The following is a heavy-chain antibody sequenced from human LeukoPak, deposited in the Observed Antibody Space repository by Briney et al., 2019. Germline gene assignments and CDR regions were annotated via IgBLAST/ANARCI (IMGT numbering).Heavy chain of an antibody. CDR3: SRDVDY. CDR1: GFTFTNAW. CDR2: IKGNTDGGTT. V-gene: IGHV3-15*01. Sequence: GGSLRLSCAASGFTFTNAWMRWVRQAPGKGLEWVGRIKGNTDGGTTDYAAPVKGRFTISRDDSKNTLYLQMNSLKTEDTAVYYCSRDVDYWGQGTLVTVSS. J-gene: IGHJ4*02.